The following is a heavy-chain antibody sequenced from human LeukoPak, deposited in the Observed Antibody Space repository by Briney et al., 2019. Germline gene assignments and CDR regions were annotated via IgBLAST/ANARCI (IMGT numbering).Heavy chain of an antibody. CDR1: GFTFSTYG. CDR2: ISSGSGTI. D-gene: IGHD6-19*01. J-gene: IGHJ4*02. V-gene: IGHV3-48*04. CDR3: ARGGAWLVRGEVDY. Sequence: GGSLRLSCAASGFTFSTYGMNWVRQAPGKGLEWVSYISSGSGTIYYADSVKGRFTISRDNAKNSVYLQMNSLRAEDTAVYYCARGGAWLVRGEVDYWGQGTLVTVSS.